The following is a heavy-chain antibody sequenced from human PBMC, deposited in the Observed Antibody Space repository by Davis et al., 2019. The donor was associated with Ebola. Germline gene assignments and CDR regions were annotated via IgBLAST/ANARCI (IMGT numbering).Heavy chain of an antibody. CDR1: GGSFSAYY. CDR2: INHGGST. CDR3: ARDSGWERLHYFDY. Sequence: MPSETLSLTCAVYGGSFSAYYWSWIRQPPGKALEWIGEINHGGSTNYNPSLKSRVTISVDKSKNQFSLKLSSVTAADTAVYYCARDSGWERLHYFDYWGQGTLVTVSS. D-gene: IGHD1-26*01. V-gene: IGHV4-34*01. J-gene: IGHJ4*02.